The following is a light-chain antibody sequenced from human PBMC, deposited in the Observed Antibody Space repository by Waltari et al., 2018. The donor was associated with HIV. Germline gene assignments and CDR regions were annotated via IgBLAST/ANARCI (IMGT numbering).Light chain of an antibody. CDR2: EVT. CDR1: SADIGAYTY. J-gene: IGLJ2*01. Sequence: QSALPQPPSASGSPGPSVTISCPGTSADIGAYTYVSWYQRHPGKAPKRMIYEVTKRPSGGPHRCSGSKSANTASLTVSGLQAEDEGDYYCASYAGSNNLIFGGGTKLTVL. V-gene: IGLV2-8*01. CDR3: ASYAGSNNLI.